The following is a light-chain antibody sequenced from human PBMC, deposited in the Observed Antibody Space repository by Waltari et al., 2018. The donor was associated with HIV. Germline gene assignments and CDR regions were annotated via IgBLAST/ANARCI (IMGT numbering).Light chain of an antibody. V-gene: IGLV2-14*01. CDR1: GGDIGVLES. CDR3: SSYSITKNLL. Sequence: QSALTQPASVSGSPGQSITISCTATGGDIGVLESVSWSQQYPPKAPQLIIYGVTNRSFGVSSRFSGSKSGDTASLTISGLRTEDEAEYYCSSYSITKNLLFGGGTTLTVL. J-gene: IGLJ2*01. CDR2: GVT.